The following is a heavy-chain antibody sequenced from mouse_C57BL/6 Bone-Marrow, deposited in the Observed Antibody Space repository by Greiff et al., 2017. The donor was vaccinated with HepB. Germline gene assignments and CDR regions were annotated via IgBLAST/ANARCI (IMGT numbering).Heavy chain of an antibody. CDR3: ANYYGSSYVASWFAY. Sequence: QSGPGLVKPSQSLSLTCSVTGYSITSGYYWNWIRQFPGNKLAWMGYISYDGSNNYNPSLKNRISITRDTAKNQFFLKLNSVTTEDTATYYCANYYGSSYVASWFAYWGQGTLVTVSA. CDR1: GYSITSGYY. D-gene: IGHD1-1*01. V-gene: IGHV3-6*01. J-gene: IGHJ3*01. CDR2: ISYDGSN.